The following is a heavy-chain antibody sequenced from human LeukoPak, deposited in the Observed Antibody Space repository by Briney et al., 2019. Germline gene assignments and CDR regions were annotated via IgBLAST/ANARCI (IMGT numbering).Heavy chain of an antibody. V-gene: IGHV1-69*13. CDR3: ARDYYYYDSGSYYTNIAN. D-gene: IGHD3-10*01. CDR2: IIPIFGTA. J-gene: IGHJ4*02. CDR1: RGTFSNYA. Sequence: SVKVSCKASRGTFSNYAISWVRQAPGQGLEWMGGIIPIFGTANYAQKLQGRVTITADESTSTVYMELSSLRSEDTAVYYCARDYYYYDSGSYYTNIANWGQGTLVTVSS.